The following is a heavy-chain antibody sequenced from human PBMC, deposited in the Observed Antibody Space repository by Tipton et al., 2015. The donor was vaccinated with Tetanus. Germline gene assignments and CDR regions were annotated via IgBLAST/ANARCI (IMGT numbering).Heavy chain of an antibody. D-gene: IGHD1-1*01. CDR1: GFTFSSYS. CDR3: ARRSLTNYGLDV. CDR2: ISASGDST. J-gene: IGHJ6*02. Sequence: SLRLSCAASGFTFSSYSMTWVRQSPGKGLEWVSAISASGDSTYYADFVKGRFTISRDHAKNTVYLQMNSLRAEDTAVYFCARRSLTNYGLDVWGQGTPVTVSS. V-gene: IGHV3-23*01.